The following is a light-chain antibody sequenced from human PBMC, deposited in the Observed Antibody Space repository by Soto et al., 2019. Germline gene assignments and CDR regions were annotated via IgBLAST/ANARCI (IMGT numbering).Light chain of an antibody. J-gene: IGLJ2*01. V-gene: IGLV2-14*01. CDR2: EVS. CDR1: SSDVGGYNY. Sequence: QSALTQPASVSGSPGQSITISCTGTSSDVGGYNYVSWYQQHPGKAPKLMIYEVSNRPSGVSNRFSGSKSCNTASLTISGLQAEDEADYYCTSKTSSTYVVFGGGTKLTVL. CDR3: TSKTSSTYVV.